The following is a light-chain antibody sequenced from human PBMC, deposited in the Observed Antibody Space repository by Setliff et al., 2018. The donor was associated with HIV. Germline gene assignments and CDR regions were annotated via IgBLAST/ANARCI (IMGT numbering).Light chain of an antibody. J-gene: IGLJ1*01. Sequence: QSALAQPRSVSGSPGQSVTISCTGTSSDVGGYNYVSWYQQHPGKAPKLVIFDVSKRPSGVPDRFSGSKSGNTASLTISGLQAEDEADYYCCSYAGSPYVFGTGTRSPS. V-gene: IGLV2-11*01. CDR2: DVS. CDR1: SSDVGGYNY. CDR3: CSYAGSPYV.